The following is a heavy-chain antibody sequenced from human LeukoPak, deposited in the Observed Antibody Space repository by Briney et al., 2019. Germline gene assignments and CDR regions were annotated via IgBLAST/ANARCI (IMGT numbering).Heavy chain of an antibody. CDR3: SRQVVGNDY. V-gene: IGHV4-34*01. CDR2: INHSGYT. CDR1: GESSFSNYY. J-gene: IGHJ4*02. D-gene: IGHD3-22*01. Sequence: SETLSLTCAVYGESSFSNYYWSWIRRPPGGALEWIGEINHSGYTNYNPSLKSRVTLSIDTSKNQFSLRLNSVTAADTAVYYCSRQVVGNDYWGQGTLVTVSS.